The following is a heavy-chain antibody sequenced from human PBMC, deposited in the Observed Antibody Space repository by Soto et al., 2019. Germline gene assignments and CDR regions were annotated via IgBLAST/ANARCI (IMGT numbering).Heavy chain of an antibody. CDR3: ARDRQYYHFWGGYENEGPYGMDV. CDR2: ISPSGGT. Sequence: PSETLSLTCAFYGGSFIGYYWTWIRQAPGKGLEWIGEISPSGGTNYTSSLKSRVTISVDTSKNQFSLILYSVTAADTAVYYCARDRQYYHFWGGYENEGPYGMDVWGQGTTVTVSS. V-gene: IGHV4-34*01. D-gene: IGHD3-3*02. CDR1: GGSFIGYY. J-gene: IGHJ6*02.